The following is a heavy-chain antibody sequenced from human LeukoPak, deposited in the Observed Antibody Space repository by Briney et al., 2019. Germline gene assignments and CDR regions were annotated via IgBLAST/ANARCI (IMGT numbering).Heavy chain of an antibody. J-gene: IGHJ4*02. CDR2: INHSGST. CDR3: ARGHRASGWYNY. D-gene: IGHD6-19*01. Sequence: SETLSLTCAVYGGSFSGYYWSWIRQPPGQGLEWIGEINHSGSTNYNPSLKSRVTMSVDTSKNQFSLKLSSVTAADTAVYYCARGHRASGWYNYWGQGTLVTVSS. V-gene: IGHV4-34*01. CDR1: GGSFSGYY.